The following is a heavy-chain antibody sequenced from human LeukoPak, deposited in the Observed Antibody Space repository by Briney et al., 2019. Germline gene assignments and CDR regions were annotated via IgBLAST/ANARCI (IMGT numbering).Heavy chain of an antibody. CDR2: TYSNGRT. CDR3: ARVLSGRGSLYDYYYYMDV. D-gene: IGHD3-10*01. J-gene: IGHJ6*03. CDR1: GFTFSNY. Sequence: GGSLRLSCAASGFTFSNYMSWVRQAPGKGLEWVSVTYSNGRTYYADSVKGRFTISRDISKNTLYLQMNSLRAEDTAVYYCARVLSGRGSLYDYYYYMDVWGKGTTVTISS. V-gene: IGHV3-53*01.